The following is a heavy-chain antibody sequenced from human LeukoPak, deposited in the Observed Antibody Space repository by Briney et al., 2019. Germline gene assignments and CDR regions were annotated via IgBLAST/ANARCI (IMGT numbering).Heavy chain of an antibody. CDR3: ARDSTSLGGWYYFDY. J-gene: IGHJ4*02. Sequence: GGSLRLSCAASGFTFSSYDTHWVRQATGKGLEWVSAIGTAGDTYYPGSVKGRFTISRENAKNSLYLQMNSLRAGDTAVYYCARDSTSLGGWYYFDYWGQGTLVTVSS. CDR2: IGTAGDT. D-gene: IGHD6-19*01. CDR1: GFTFSSYD. V-gene: IGHV3-13*01.